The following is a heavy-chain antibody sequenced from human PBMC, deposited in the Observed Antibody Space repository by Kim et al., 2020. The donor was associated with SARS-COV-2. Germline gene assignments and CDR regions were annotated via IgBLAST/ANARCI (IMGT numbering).Heavy chain of an antibody. Sequence: GGSLRLSCAASGFTFSRYNMNWVRQAPGKGLEWVSYISGSSNTIHYADSVKGRFTISRDNAKNSLYLQMNILRDEDTAVYYCARSQDDILTGYYPNWGQGTLVTVSS. D-gene: IGHD3-9*01. CDR2: ISGSSNTI. CDR3: ARSQDDILTGYYPN. CDR1: GFTFSRYN. J-gene: IGHJ4*02. V-gene: IGHV3-48*02.